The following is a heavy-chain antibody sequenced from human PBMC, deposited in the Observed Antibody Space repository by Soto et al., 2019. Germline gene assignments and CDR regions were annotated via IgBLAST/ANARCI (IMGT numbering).Heavy chain of an antibody. CDR3: AKDFTAYLSSWFHL. V-gene: IGHV3-23*01. D-gene: IGHD6-13*01. CDR2: ITGSGSTT. CDR1: EFTFTSKA. Sequence: EVQLLESGGGLVQPGGSLRLSCAASEFTFTSKAMPWVRQPPGKGREWVSGITGSGSTTFYADSVKGRFTISRDNSKNTLYLHMSSLRAEDTAIYYCAKDFTAYLSSWFHLWGQGTLVTVSS. J-gene: IGHJ5*02.